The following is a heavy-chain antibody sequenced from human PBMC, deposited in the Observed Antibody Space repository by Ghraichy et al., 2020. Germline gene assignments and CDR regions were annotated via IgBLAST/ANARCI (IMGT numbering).Heavy chain of an antibody. CDR2: IHGPGTTT. Sequence: GGSLRLSCNVTGFNLNTYSMNWVRQAPGKGLEWLAYIHGPGTTTYYGDSVRGRFSISKDNAKNSLFLQMRSLRADDTAVYYCVRGGSDFMTFDHWGRGTLVTVSA. CDR3: VRGGSDFMTFDH. V-gene: IGHV3-48*04. D-gene: IGHD3-16*01. CDR1: GFNLNTYS. J-gene: IGHJ4*02.